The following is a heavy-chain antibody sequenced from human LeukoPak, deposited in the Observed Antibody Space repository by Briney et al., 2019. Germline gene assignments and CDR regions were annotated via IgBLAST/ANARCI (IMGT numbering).Heavy chain of an antibody. CDR1: GFPFSNYW. D-gene: IGHD4-17*01. CDR2: IRKDGSER. J-gene: IGHJ4*02. V-gene: IGHV3-7*03. Sequence: GGSLRLSCAASGFPFSNYWMNWVRQAPGNALEWVAYIRKDGSERYYVDSVKGRFTISRDNARNSLYLQMNSLRADDTAVYYCAKGVLTTVTPWGYWGQGTLVTVSS. CDR3: AKGVLTTVTPWGY.